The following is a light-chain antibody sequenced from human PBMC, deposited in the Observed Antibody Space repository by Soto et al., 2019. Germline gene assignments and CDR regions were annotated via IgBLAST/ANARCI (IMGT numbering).Light chain of an antibody. V-gene: IGKV3-20*01. CDR2: GAS. J-gene: IGKJ1*01. Sequence: DIVLTQSPGTLSLSPGVRATLSCRTSQSVSSNYLAWYQQKPGQAPRLLIYGASTRATGIPDRFSGSGSGADFTLTISRLEPEDFAVYYCQQYGTSFWTFGQGTKVEIK. CDR3: QQYGTSFWT. CDR1: QSVSSNY.